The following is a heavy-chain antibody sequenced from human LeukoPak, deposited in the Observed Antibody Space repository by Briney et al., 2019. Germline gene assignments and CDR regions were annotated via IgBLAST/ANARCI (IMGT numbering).Heavy chain of an antibody. CDR3: ARGGGGSYAFDI. J-gene: IGHJ3*02. CDR1: GGSISSYY. D-gene: IGHD3-16*01. V-gene: IGHV4-59*01. Sequence: SETLSLTCTVSGGSISSYYWSWIRQPPGKGLEWIGYIYYSGSTNYNPSLKSRVSISLDTSKNQFSLKLSSVTAADTAVYYCARGGGGSYAFDIWGQGTMVTVSS. CDR2: IYYSGST.